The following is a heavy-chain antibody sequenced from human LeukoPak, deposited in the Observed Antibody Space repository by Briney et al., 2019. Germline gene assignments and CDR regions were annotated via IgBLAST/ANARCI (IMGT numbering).Heavy chain of an antibody. CDR1: RFIFSKYA. V-gene: IGHV3-23*01. CDR3: ATPDCLESGTSNYAFTM. Sequence: PGGSLRLSCTASRFIFSKYAMRWVRQAPGKGLEWVSGISGSGVYTYYADSVKGRFTVSRDNSKSTLYLQINSLRAEDTAVYYCATPDCLESGTSNYAFTMWCQGTMVTVSS. D-gene: IGHD1-26*01. CDR2: ISGSGVYT. J-gene: IGHJ3*02.